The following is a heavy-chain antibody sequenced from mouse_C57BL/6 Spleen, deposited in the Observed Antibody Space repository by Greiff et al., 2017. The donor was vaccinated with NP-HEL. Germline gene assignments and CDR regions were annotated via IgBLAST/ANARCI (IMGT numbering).Heavy chain of an antibody. J-gene: IGHJ2*01. Sequence: VQLQQSGAELVRPGTSVKLSCKASGYTFTSYWMHWVKQRPGQGLEWIGVIDPSDSYTNYNQKFKGKATLTVDTSSSTAYMQLSSLTSEDSAVYYCARSSMTTVVYFDYWGQGTTLTVSS. CDR1: GYTFTSYW. CDR3: ARSSMTTVVYFDY. D-gene: IGHD1-1*01. V-gene: IGHV1-59*01. CDR2: IDPSDSYT.